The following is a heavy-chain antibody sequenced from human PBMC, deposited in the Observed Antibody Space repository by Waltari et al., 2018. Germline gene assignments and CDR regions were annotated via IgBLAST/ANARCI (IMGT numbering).Heavy chain of an antibody. CDR1: GFTFSNNW. V-gene: IGHV3-7*01. D-gene: IGHD6-13*01. J-gene: IGHJ4*02. CDR2: INQDGSEK. Sequence: EVQLVESGGGLVQPGGSLRLSCAASGFTFSNNWMTWVRQAPGKGVEWGANINQDGSEKYSVESVKGRFTISRDNAKNSLYLQLNSLRADDTAVYYCTRGGDDSSWYWRNWGQGTLVTVSS. CDR3: TRGGDDSSWYWRN.